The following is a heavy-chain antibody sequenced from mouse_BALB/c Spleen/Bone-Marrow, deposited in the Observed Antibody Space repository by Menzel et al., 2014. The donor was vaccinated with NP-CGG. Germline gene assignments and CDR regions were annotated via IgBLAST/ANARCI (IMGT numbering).Heavy chain of an antibody. V-gene: IGHV2-6-7*01. Sequence: VQGVESGPGLVAPSQSLSITCTVSGFSLTGYAVNWVRQPPGKGPEWLGMIWGDGSTDYNSALKSRLSISKDNSKSQVFLKMNSLQTDDTARYYCAREDPGALDYWGQGTSVTVSS. CDR2: IWGDGST. J-gene: IGHJ4*01. CDR3: AREDPGALDY. CDR1: GFSLTGYA.